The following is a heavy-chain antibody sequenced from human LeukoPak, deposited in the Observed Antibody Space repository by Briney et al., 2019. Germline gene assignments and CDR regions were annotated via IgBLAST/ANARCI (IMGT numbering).Heavy chain of an antibody. J-gene: IGHJ4*02. V-gene: IGHV3-30-3*01. CDR3: ARERWGWELLSNAIDY. Sequence: GGSLRLSCVASGFTFSSSAMHWVRQAPGKGLEWVTVISYDGSDKYYADSVKGRFTISRDNSKNTLYLQMNSLRAEDTAVYYCARERWGWELLSNAIDYWGQGTLVTVSS. D-gene: IGHD1-26*01. CDR1: GFTFSSSA. CDR2: ISYDGSDK.